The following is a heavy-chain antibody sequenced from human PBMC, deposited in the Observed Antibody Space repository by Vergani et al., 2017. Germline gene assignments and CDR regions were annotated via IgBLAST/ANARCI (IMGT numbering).Heavy chain of an antibody. Sequence: EVQLVESGGGLVKPGGSLRLSCAASGFTFSSYSMNWVRQAPGKGLEWVSSISSSSSYIYYADSVKGRFTISRDNAKNSLYLQMNSLRAEDTAVYYCARDSAIVVVPAAPFDYWGQGTLVTVSS. D-gene: IGHD2-2*01. CDR2: ISSSSSYI. J-gene: IGHJ4*02. V-gene: IGHV3-21*01. CDR3: ARDSAIVVVPAAPFDY. CDR1: GFTFSSYS.